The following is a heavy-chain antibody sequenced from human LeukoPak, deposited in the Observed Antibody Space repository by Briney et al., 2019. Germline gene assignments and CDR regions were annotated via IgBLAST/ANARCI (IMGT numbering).Heavy chain of an antibody. D-gene: IGHD4-23*01. CDR3: ARAIYGGNSGVDY. Sequence: PGGSLRLSCAASGFTVSSNYMSWVRQAPGKGLEWVSVIYSGGSTYYADSVKGRFTISRDNSKNTLYLQMNSLRAEDTAVYYCARAIYGGNSGVDYWGQGTLVTVSS. J-gene: IGHJ4*02. CDR2: IYSGGST. CDR1: GFTVSSNY. V-gene: IGHV3-66*01.